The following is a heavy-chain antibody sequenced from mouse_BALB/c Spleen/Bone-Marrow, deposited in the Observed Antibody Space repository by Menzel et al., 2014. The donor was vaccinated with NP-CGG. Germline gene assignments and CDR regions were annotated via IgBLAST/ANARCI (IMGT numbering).Heavy chain of an antibody. J-gene: IGHJ4*01. V-gene: IGHV1S56*01. CDR3: ARERRSRAMGY. CDR2: IYPGNVNT. CDR1: GYTFTSYY. Sequence: VQLQQSGPELVKPGASVRISCKASGYTFTSYYIHWVKQRPGQGLEWIGWIYPGNVNTKYNEKFKGKATLTADKSSSTAYMQLSSLTSEDSAVYFCARERRSRAMGYWGQGTSVTVSS.